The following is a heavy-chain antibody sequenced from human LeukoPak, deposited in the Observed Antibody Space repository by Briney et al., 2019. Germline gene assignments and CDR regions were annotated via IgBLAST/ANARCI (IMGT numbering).Heavy chain of an antibody. CDR3: ARGRDGYNWISAFDI. CDR1: GGTFSSYA. CDR2: INPSGGST. D-gene: IGHD5-24*01. J-gene: IGHJ3*02. Sequence: ASVKVSCKASGGTFSSYAISWVRQAPGQGLEWMGIINPSGGSTSYAQKFQGRVTMTRDTSTSTVYMELSSLRSEDTAVYYCARGRDGYNWISAFDIWGQGTMVTVSS. V-gene: IGHV1-46*01.